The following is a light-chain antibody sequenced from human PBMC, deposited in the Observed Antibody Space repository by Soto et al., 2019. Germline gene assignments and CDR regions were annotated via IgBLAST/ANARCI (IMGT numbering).Light chain of an antibody. V-gene: IGKV3-20*01. Sequence: EILLTQSPGTLSLSPGERAPLSCRASQSVTGNDLAWYQQKPGQAPRLLSHGASNRATGIPDRFSGSRSETDFPLTISRLEPEDFAVYYCQQYGTSPWPFGQGTKVEI. CDR2: GAS. CDR3: QQYGTSPWP. J-gene: IGKJ1*01. CDR1: QSVTGND.